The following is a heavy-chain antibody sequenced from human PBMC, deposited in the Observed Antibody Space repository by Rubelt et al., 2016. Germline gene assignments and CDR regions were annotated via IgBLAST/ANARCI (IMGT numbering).Heavy chain of an antibody. Sequence: QVQLQQWGAGLLKPSETLSLTCAVYGGSFSGYYWSWIRQPPGKGLEWIGYIYYSGSTYYNPSLKSRVTISVVTFKNQFSLKRSFVTAADTAVYYCARGPRYCSSTSCFDNYYMDVWGKGTTVTVSS. CDR3: ARGPRYCSSTSCFDNYYMDV. V-gene: IGHV4-34*01. CDR2: IYYSGST. D-gene: IGHD2-2*01. J-gene: IGHJ6*03. CDR1: GGSFSGYY.